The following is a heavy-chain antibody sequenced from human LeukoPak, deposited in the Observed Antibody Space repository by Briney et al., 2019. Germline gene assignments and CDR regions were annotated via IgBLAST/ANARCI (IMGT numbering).Heavy chain of an antibody. Sequence: SETLSLTCTVSGGSISSYYWSWIRQPAGKGLEWIGRIYTSGSTNYNPSLKSRVTMSVDTSKNQFSLKLSSVTAADTAVYYCARERGSETYYDFWSGYYLPAYYFDYWGQGTLVTVSS. CDR2: IYTSGST. D-gene: IGHD3-3*01. CDR1: GGSISSYY. V-gene: IGHV4-4*07. J-gene: IGHJ4*02. CDR3: ARERGSETYYDFWSGYYLPAYYFDY.